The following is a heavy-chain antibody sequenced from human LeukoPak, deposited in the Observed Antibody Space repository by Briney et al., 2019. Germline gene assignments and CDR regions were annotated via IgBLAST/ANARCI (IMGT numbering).Heavy chain of an antibody. CDR1: GYSFTSYW. J-gene: IGHJ4*02. D-gene: IGHD2-15*01. CDR2: IYPGDSGT. Sequence: GESLKISCKGSGYSFTSYWIGWVRQMPGKGLEWMGIIYPGDSGTRYSPSFQGQVTISADKSISTAYLQWSSLKASDTAMYYCARLYCSGGSCPGHFGYWGQGTLVTVSS. V-gene: IGHV5-51*01. CDR3: ARLYCSGGSCPGHFGY.